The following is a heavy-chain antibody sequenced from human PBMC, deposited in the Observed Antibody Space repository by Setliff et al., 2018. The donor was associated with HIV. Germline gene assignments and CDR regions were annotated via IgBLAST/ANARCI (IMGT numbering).Heavy chain of an antibody. CDR1: GGSISSDNW. Sequence: KTSETLSLTCAVSGGSISSDNWWTWVRQPPGKGLEWIGEIYHSEYTNYNASLKSRVSMSVDKSKNQFSLKLTSVTAADTAVYYCARGLDSWSSHVFDMWGQGTMVTVSS. D-gene: IGHD6-6*01. CDR3: ARGLDSWSSHVFDM. J-gene: IGHJ3*02. CDR2: IYHSEYT. V-gene: IGHV4-4*02.